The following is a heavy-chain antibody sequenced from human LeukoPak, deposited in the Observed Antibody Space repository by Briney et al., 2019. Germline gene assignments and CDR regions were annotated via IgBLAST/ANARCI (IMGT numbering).Heavy chain of an antibody. J-gene: IGHJ4*02. Sequence: ASVKVSCKASGYTFNDYYMHWVRQAPGQGPEWMGWMNPTSGGANYAQKFQGRVTMTRDTSITTAYMELSSLRSDDTAVYYCAPRRVAADKGFDYWGQGTLVTVSS. CDR1: GYTFNDYY. D-gene: IGHD6-19*01. V-gene: IGHV1-2*02. CDR3: APRRVAADKGFDY. CDR2: MNPTSGGA.